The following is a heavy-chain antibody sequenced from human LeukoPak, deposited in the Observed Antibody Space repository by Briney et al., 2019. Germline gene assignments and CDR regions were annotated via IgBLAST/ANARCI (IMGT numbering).Heavy chain of an antibody. V-gene: IGHV4-59*08. J-gene: IGHJ4*02. Sequence: SETLSLTCTVSGGSISSYYWSWIRQPPGKGLEWIGYIYYSGSTNYNPSLKSRVTISVDTSKNQFSLKLSSMTAADTAVYYCARSGTAVAAPSFDYWGQGTLVTVSS. CDR2: IYYSGST. CDR3: ARSGTAVAAPSFDY. CDR1: GGSISSYY. D-gene: IGHD6-19*01.